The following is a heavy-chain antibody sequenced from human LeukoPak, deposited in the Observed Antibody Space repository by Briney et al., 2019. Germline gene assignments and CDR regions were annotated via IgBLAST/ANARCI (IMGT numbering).Heavy chain of an antibody. V-gene: IGHV4-31*03. CDR3: ARATYYDILTGFDY. Sequence: PSQTLSLTCTVSGGSISSGGYYWSWIRQHPGKGLEWIGYIYYSGSTYYNPSLKSRVTISVDTSKNQFSLKLSSVTAADTAVYYCARATYYDILTGFDYGGQGTLVTVSS. CDR1: GGSISSGGYY. CDR2: IYYSGST. J-gene: IGHJ4*02. D-gene: IGHD3-9*01.